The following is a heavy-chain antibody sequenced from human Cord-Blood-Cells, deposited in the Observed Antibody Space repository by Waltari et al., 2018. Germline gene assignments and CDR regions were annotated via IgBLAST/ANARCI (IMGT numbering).Heavy chain of an antibody. CDR1: GGTFSSYA. D-gene: IGHD3-16*01. CDR3: ARALGGSDDAFDI. Sequence: QVQLVQSGAEVKKPGSSVKVSCKASGGTFSSYAISWVRQAPGQGLEWMGRVSPILCIANYAQKFQGRVTVTADKSTSTAYMGLSSLRSEDTAVYYCARALGGSDDAFDIWGQGTMVTVSS. CDR2: VSPILCIA. J-gene: IGHJ3*02. V-gene: IGHV1-69*09.